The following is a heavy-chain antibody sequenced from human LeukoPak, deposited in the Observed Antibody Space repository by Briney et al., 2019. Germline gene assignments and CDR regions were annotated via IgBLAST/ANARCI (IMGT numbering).Heavy chain of an antibody. Sequence: ASVKVSCKASTDIFSSYGITWVRQAPGQGLEWMGWISTYTANTNYAQKLQDRVTMTTDTSTSTAYMELRSLRSDDTAVYYCARDPGYTSGWYGGYFDYWGQGTLVTVSS. V-gene: IGHV1-18*01. CDR1: TDIFSSYG. J-gene: IGHJ4*02. CDR2: ISTYTANT. D-gene: IGHD6-19*01. CDR3: ARDPGYTSGWYGGYFDY.